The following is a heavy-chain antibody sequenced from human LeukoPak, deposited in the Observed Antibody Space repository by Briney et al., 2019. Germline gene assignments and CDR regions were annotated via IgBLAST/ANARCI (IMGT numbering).Heavy chain of an antibody. CDR3: ARDLSDAFGI. Sequence: AGGSLRLSCAASGFTFSSYAMHWVRQAPGKGLEWVAVISYDGSNKYYADSVKGRFTISRDNSKNTLYLQMNSLRAEDTAVYCCARDLSDAFGIWGQGTMVTVSS. D-gene: IGHD2/OR15-2a*01. CDR2: ISYDGSNK. J-gene: IGHJ3*02. CDR1: GFTFSSYA. V-gene: IGHV3-30*04.